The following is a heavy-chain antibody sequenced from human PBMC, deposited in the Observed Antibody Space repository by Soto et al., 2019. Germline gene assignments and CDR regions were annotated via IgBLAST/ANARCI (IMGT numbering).Heavy chain of an antibody. CDR3: VRHRTQRDGYNQAYFDA. J-gene: IGHJ4*02. Sequence: PGESLKISCKGSGYTFTSYWIGWVRQMPGKGLEWMGIVYPGDSDTRYSPSFHGQVTISADKSISTAYLQWSSLKASDTAMYYFVRHRTQRDGYNQAYFDAWGQGTLVTVSS. CDR1: GYTFTSYW. V-gene: IGHV5-51*01. CDR2: VYPGDSDT. D-gene: IGHD5-12*01.